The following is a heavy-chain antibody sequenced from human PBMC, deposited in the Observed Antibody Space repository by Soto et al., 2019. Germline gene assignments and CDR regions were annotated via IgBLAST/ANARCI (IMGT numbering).Heavy chain of an antibody. CDR3: ASGVAAAGIGWFDP. J-gene: IGHJ5*02. CDR2: IYYSGST. Sequence: QVQLQESGPGLVKPSETLSLTCTVSGGSLSSGGYYWSWIRQHPGKGLEWIGYIYYSGSTYYNPSLKSRVSMSVDTSKNQFSLKLSSVTAADTDIYYCASGVAAAGIGWFDPWGQGSLVTVSS. D-gene: IGHD6-13*01. V-gene: IGHV4-31*03. CDR1: GGSLSSGGYY.